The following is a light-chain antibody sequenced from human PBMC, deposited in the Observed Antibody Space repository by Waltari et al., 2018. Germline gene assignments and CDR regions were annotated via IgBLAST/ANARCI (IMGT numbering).Light chain of an antibody. J-gene: IGKJ1*01. CDR2: DAS. Sequence: EILLTQSPGTLSLSPGESATLACRASQSVGKSLAWYQQKPGKAPRLLIYDASRRATGIPDRFSGSGSGTDFSLTISRLEPEDFAVYYCQHYVRLPATFGQGTKVEI. V-gene: IGKV3-20*01. CDR3: QHYVRLPAT. CDR1: QSVGKS.